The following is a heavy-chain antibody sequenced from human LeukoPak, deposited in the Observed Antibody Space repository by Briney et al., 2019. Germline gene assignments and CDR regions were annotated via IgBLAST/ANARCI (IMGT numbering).Heavy chain of an antibody. Sequence: GGSLRLSCAASGFTFSSYWMSWVRQAPGKGLEWVANIKQDGSEKYYVDSVKGRFTISRDNAKNSVYLQMNSLRAEDTAVYYCTTGEDTAMVTSVRRFDWGQGTLVTVSS. D-gene: IGHD5-18*01. CDR1: GFTFSSYW. CDR2: IKQDGSEK. J-gene: IGHJ4*02. CDR3: TTGEDTAMVTSVRRFD. V-gene: IGHV3-7*01.